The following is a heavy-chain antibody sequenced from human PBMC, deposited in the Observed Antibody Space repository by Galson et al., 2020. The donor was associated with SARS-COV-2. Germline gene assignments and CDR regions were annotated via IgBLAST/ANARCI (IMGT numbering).Heavy chain of an antibody. V-gene: IGHV3-30*04. D-gene: IGHD2-15*01. Sequence: SLRLSCGASGFTLSSYSLHWVRQAPGKVRECVAVISYEGHSKYYADSVKGRFTISRDNSKHTLCLQMNTLRVEDSAVYYCARGGGDVVVLGATSFDHWGQGTRVTVS. CDR1: GFTLSSYS. CDR2: ISYEGHSK. J-gene: IGHJ4*02. CDR3: ARGGGDVVVLGATSFDH.